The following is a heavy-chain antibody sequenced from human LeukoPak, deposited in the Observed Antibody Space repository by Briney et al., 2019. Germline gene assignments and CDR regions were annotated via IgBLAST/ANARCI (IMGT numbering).Heavy chain of an antibody. D-gene: IGHD1-7*01. V-gene: IGHV4-59*01. Sequence: SETLSLTCTVSGGSISSYYWSWIRQPPGKGLEWIGYIYYSGSTNYNPSLKSQVTISVDTSKNQFSLKLSSVTAADTAVYYCARVEYNWNLDYYYMDVWGKGTTVTVSS. CDR2: IYYSGST. CDR3: ARVEYNWNLDYYYMDV. J-gene: IGHJ6*03. CDR1: GGSISSYY.